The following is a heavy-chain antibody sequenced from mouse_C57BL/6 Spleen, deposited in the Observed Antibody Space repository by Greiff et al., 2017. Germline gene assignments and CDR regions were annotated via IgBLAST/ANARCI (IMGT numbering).Heavy chain of an antibody. V-gene: IGHV2-6*03. CDR1: GFSLTSYG. D-gene: IGHD2-4*01. Sequence: VKVVESGPGLVAPSQSLSITCTVSGFSLTSYGVHWVRQPPGKGLEWLVVIWSDGSTNYNSALKSRLSISKDNSKSQVFLKMNSIQTDDTAMYYCARLDYDGGDYWGQGTSVTVSS. CDR3: ARLDYDGGDY. CDR2: IWSDGST. J-gene: IGHJ4*01.